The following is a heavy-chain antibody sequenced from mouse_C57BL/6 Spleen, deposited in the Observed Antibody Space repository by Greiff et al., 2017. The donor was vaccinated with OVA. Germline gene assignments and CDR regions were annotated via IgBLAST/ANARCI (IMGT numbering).Heavy chain of an antibody. CDR2: IDPSDSYT. CDR3: ASFTTVVENYWYFDV. V-gene: IGHV1-50*01. Sequence: QVQLQQSGAELVKPGASVKLSCKASGYTFTSYWMQWVKQRPGQGLEWIGEIDPSDSYTNYNQKFKGKATLTVDTSSSTAYMQLSSLTSEDSAVYYCASFTTVVENYWYFDVWGTGTTVTVSS. CDR1: GYTFTSYW. D-gene: IGHD1-1*01. J-gene: IGHJ1*03.